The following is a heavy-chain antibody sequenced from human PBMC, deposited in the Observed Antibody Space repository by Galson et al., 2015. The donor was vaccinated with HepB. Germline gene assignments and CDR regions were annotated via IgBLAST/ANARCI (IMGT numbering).Heavy chain of an antibody. Sequence: SLRLSCAASGFTFSSYAMSWVRQAPGKGLEWVSAISGSGGSTYYADSVKGRFTISRDNSKNTLYLQMNSLRAEDTAVYYCAKVPRGGGTIFGVVTPSYMDVWGKGTTVTVSS. CDR2: ISGSGGST. D-gene: IGHD3-3*01. CDR1: GFTFSSYA. V-gene: IGHV3-23*01. J-gene: IGHJ6*03. CDR3: AKVPRGGGTIFGVVTPSYMDV.